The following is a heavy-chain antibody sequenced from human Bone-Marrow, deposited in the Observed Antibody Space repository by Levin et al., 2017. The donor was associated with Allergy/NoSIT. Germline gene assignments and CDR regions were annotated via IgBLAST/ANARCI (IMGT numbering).Heavy chain of an antibody. Sequence: SETLSLTCAVYGGSFSGYYWSWIRQPPGKGLEWIGEINHSGSTNYNPSLKSRVTISVDTSKNQFSLKLSSVTAADTAVYYCARLTGGYCSSTSCPHYYYDYGMDVWGQGTTVTVSS. D-gene: IGHD2-2*01. J-gene: IGHJ6*02. V-gene: IGHV4-34*01. CDR1: GGSFSGYY. CDR3: ARLTGGYCSSTSCPHYYYDYGMDV. CDR2: INHSGST.